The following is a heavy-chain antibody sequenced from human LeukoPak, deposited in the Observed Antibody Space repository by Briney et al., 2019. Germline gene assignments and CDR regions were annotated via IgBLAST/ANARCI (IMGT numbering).Heavy chain of an antibody. CDR3: AATLIVVVTGSAAFDI. CDR1: GYTFTSYG. V-gene: IGHV1-18*01. D-gene: IGHD2-21*02. CDR2: ISAYNGNT. J-gene: IGHJ3*02. Sequence: ASVKVSCKASGYTFTSYGISWVRQAPGQGLEWMGWISAYNGNTNYAQKLQGRVTMTTGTSTSTAYMELRSLRSDDTAVYYCAATLIVVVTGSAAFDIWGQGTMVTVSS.